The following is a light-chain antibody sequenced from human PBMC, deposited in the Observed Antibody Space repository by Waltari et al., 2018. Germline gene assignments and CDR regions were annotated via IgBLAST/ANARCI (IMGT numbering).Light chain of an antibody. CDR3: IQALQTP. CDR1: QSLLHSNGYNY. V-gene: IGKV2-28*01. J-gene: IGKJ4*01. CDR2: LGS. Sequence: DIVMTQSPLSLPVTPGEPPSISCRFSQSLLHSNGYNYLDWYLQKPGQSPQLLIYLGSNRASGVPDRFSGSGSGTDFTLKISRVEAEDVGVYYCIQALQTPFGGGTKVEIK.